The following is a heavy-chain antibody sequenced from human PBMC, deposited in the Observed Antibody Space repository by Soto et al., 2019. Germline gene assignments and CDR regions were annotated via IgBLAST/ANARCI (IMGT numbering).Heavy chain of an antibody. D-gene: IGHD3-3*01. CDR2: VIGRGGDT. CDR3: AKDPNYDFWSGFSAVYFED. Sequence: EVHLLQSGGGLVQPGGSLRLSCAASGFSFSSFALSWVRQSPGKGLEWVAAVIGRGGDTYYANSVKGRFTISRDNSQNTLFLQMNSLRAEDSAIYYCAKDPNYDFWSGFSAVYFEDWGQGTVVTVSS. J-gene: IGHJ4*02. CDR1: GFSFSSFA. V-gene: IGHV3-23*01.